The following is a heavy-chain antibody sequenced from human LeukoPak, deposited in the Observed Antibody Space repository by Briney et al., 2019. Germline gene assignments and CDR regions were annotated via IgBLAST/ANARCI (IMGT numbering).Heavy chain of an antibody. CDR2: ISGSGGST. J-gene: IGHJ4*02. CDR3: ARDWTLAHSRADY. D-gene: IGHD3/OR15-3a*01. Sequence: AISGSGGSTYYADSVKGRFTISRDNSKNTLYLQMNSLRSDDTAVYYCARDWTLAHSRADYWGQGTLVTVSS. V-gene: IGHV3-23*01.